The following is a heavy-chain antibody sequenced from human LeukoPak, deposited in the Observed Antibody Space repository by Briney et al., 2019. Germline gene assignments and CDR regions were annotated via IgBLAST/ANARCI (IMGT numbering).Heavy chain of an antibody. D-gene: IGHD1-26*01. CDR2: ISWNSGSI. CDR1: GFTFDDYA. V-gene: IGHV3-9*01. J-gene: IGHJ4*02. CDR3: AKDIYSGTSGPVDY. Sequence: GGSLGLSCAASGFTFDDYAMHWVRQAPGKGLEWVSGISWNSGSIGYADSVKGRFTISRDNAKNSLYLQMNSLRAEDTALYYCAKDIYSGTSGPVDYWGQGTLVTVSS.